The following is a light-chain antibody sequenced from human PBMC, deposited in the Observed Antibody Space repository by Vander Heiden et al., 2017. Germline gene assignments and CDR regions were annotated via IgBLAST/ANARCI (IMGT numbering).Light chain of an antibody. CDR2: EVS. CDR1: SSDVGSYDV. J-gene: IGLJ1*01. V-gene: IGLV2-23*02. CDR3: CSYAGSSTYV. Sequence: QSALTQPASVSGSPGQSITISCTGTSSDVGSYDVVSWYQQHPGKVPKLMIYEVSKRPSGVSNHFSGSKSGNTASLTISGLQAEDEADYYCCSYAGSSTYVFGTGTKVTVL.